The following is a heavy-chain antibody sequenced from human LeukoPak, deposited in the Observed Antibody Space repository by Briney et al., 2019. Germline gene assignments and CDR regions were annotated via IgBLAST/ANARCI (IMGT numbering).Heavy chain of an antibody. CDR3: ARDRGGIEFDP. D-gene: IGHD3-10*01. J-gene: IGHJ5*02. CDR2: IIPTFGTA. V-gene: IGHV1-69*05. CDR1: GGTFSSYA. Sequence: SVKVSCKASGGTFSSYAISWVRQAPGQGLEWMGRIIPTFGTANYAQKFQGRVTITTDESTSTAYMELSSLRSEDTAVYYCARDRGGIEFDPWGQGTLVTVSS.